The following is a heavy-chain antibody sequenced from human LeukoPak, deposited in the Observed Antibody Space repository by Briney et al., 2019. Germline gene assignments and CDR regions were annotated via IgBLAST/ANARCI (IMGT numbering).Heavy chain of an antibody. V-gene: IGHV4-59*13. D-gene: IGHD3-22*01. CDR1: GGSISSYY. Sequence: SESLSLTCAGSGGSISSYYWSWVRQSPGKRLEWIASINYNGRTKFNPSLQSRATISLDTSNSHFSLQLRSVTAADSAVYYCARLLDYGNSGDPDTFDIWGQGTMVTVSS. J-gene: IGHJ3*02. CDR3: ARLLDYGNSGDPDTFDI. CDR2: INYNGRT.